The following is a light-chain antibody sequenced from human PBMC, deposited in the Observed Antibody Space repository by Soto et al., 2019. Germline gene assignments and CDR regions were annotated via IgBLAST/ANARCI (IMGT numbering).Light chain of an antibody. Sequence: DVVMTQSRLFLPVTLGQPASISCRASQGLVYSDGYTYLNWYHQRPGQSPRRLIFRASNRDSGVPDRFSGSRSGPNFTLKMSREDAEHVAGYYCMQGTHWPFTFGPGAKGDIK. J-gene: IGKJ3*01. CDR3: MQGTHWPFT. CDR1: QGLVYSDGYTY. V-gene: IGKV2-30*01. CDR2: RAS.